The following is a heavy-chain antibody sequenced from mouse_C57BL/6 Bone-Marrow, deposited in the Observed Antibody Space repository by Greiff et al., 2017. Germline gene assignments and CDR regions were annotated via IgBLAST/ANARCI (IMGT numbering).Heavy chain of an antibody. CDR3: ARIGEDSRYAMDD. D-gene: IGHD2-13*01. CDR2: IYPSDSET. J-gene: IGHJ4*01. CDR1: GFTFTSYW. V-gene: IGHV1-61*01. Sequence: QVQLQQPGAELVRPGSSVKLSCTASGFTFTSYWMDWVKQRPGQGLEWIGNIYPSDSETHYNQKFKDKATMTRDKASSTAYLQLSSLTSEDSAVYYCARIGEDSRYAMDDWGQGTSVTVSS.